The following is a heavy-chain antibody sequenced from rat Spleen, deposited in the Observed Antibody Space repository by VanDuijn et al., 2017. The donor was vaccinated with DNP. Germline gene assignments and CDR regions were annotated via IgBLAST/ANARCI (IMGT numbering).Heavy chain of an antibody. CDR3: NRNDFGQPGVS. J-gene: IGHJ2*01. CDR1: GFSLTSYG. V-gene: IGHV2S8*01. CDR2: ISSGGST. D-gene: IGHD4-4*01. Sequence: QVQLKESGPGLVQPSQTLSLTCTVSGFSLTSYGLSWVRQPPGKGLEWIAAISSGGSTYYNSVLKSRLSINRDTSESQVFLKMNSLQTEDTAMYYCNRNDFGQPGVSWGQGVMVTVSS.